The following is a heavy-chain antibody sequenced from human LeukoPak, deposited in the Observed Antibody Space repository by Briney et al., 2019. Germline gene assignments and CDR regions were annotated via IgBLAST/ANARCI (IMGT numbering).Heavy chain of an antibody. CDR1: GFIVTGNY. J-gene: IGHJ4*02. CDR2: IYSSDNS. V-gene: IGHV3-53*01. CDR3: TSEEYDSPGGY. D-gene: IGHD3-22*01. Sequence: GGSLRLSCAASGFIVTGNYMSWVRQAPGKGLEWVSVIYSSDNSYYADSVKGRFTISRDKSKNTLYLQMNNLRAEDTAVYYCTSEEYDSPGGYWGQGTLVTVPS.